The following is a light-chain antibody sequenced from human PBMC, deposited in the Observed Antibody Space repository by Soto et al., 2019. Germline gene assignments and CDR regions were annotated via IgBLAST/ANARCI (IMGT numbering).Light chain of an antibody. CDR2: DAS. J-gene: IGKJ1*01. CDR1: QSISSY. CDR3: QQRSNWTWT. Sequence: LTQSPATLSLSPGDRATLSCRASQSISSYLAWYQQKPGQAPRLLIYDASNRASGIPARFSGSGSGTDFTLTISSLQPEDFAVYYCQQRSNWTWTFGQGTKVDNK. V-gene: IGKV3-11*01.